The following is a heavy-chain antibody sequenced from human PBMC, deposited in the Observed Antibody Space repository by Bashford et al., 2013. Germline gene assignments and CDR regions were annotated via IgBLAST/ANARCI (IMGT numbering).Heavy chain of an antibody. CDR3: ARAPGDYYDSSGYYGWYFDL. D-gene: IGHD3-22*01. Sequence: SCKASDHLQRLHLPLGATGSWQGLDGWDGSTYSGGXNYAQKFQGRVTMTRDTSISTAYMELSRLRSDDTAVYYCARAPGDYYDSSGYYGWYFDLWGRGTLVTVSS. J-gene: IGHJ2*01. V-gene: IGHV1-2*02. CDR1: DHLQRLH. CDR2: STYSGGX.